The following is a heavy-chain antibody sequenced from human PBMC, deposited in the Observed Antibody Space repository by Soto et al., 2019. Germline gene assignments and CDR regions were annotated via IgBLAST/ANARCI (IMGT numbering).Heavy chain of an antibody. V-gene: IGHV1-46*01. CDR1: GYTFSSFY. CDR2: MNPSGDRT. D-gene: IGHD5-12*01. CDR3: ARGRGYSGDDLQEDGFDV. Sequence: QVQLMQSGTEVKEPGASVNLSCKASGYTFSSFYIHWVPQAPGQGLEWVGIMNPSGDRTNYAQNFQGRVTMTRDSATSTVYMELSSLRSEDTAVYYCARGRGYSGDDLQEDGFDVWGQGTMVTVS. J-gene: IGHJ3*01.